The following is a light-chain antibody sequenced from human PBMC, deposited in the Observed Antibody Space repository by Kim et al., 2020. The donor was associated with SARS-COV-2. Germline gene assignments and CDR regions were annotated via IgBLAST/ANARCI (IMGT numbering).Light chain of an antibody. J-gene: IGKJ4*01. CDR2: DAS. V-gene: IGKV3-11*01. CDR1: QNIIHY. CDR3: QQRSNWPLT. Sequence: EIVLTQSPATLSLSPGERATLSCRASQNIIHYLAWYQQKPGQAPRLLIYDASTRATGIPARFSGSGSGTDFTLTISSLEPEDFAVYYCQQRSNWPLTFGGGTKVDIK.